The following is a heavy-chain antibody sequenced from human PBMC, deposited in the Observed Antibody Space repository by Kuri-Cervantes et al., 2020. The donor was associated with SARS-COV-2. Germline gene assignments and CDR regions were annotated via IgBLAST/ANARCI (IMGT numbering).Heavy chain of an antibody. CDR3: ARSPSNGDYDGWFDY. V-gene: IGHV1-46*01. CDR2: INPSGGST. Sequence: ASVKVSCKASGYTFTSYYMHWVRQAPGQGLEWMGIINPSGGSTSYAQKFQGRVTMTRDTSTSTVYMELSILRSEDTAVYYCARSPSNGDYDGWFDYWGQGTLVTVSS. J-gene: IGHJ4*02. D-gene: IGHD4-17*01. CDR1: GYTFTSYY.